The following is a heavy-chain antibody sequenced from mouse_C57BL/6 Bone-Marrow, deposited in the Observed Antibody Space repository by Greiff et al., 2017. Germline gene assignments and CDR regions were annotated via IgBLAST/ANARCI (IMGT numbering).Heavy chain of an antibody. D-gene: IGHD3-2*02. V-gene: IGHV1-81*01. CDR2: IYPRSGNT. CDR3: ARQLTAY. CDR1: GYTFTSYG. J-gene: IGHJ3*01. Sequence: QVQLKESGAELARPGASVKLSCKASGYTFTSYGISWVKQRTGQGLEGIGEIYPRSGNTYYNEKFKGKATLTADKSSSTAYMELRRLTSEDSAVYICARQLTAYWGQEALVTVSA.